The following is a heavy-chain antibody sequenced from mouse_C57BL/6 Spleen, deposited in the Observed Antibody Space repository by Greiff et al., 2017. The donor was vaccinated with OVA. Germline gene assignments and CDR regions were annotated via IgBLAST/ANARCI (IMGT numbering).Heavy chain of an antibody. J-gene: IGHJ3*01. CDR3: ARGLGWFAY. CDR1: GFTFSSYA. CDR2: ISDGGSYT. Sequence: EVKVVESGGGLVKPGGSLKLSCAASGFTFSSYAMSWVRQTPEKRLEWVATISDGGSYTYYPDNVKGRFTISRDNAKNNLYLQMSHLKSEDTAMYYCARGLGWFAYWGQGTLVTVSA. V-gene: IGHV5-4*03. D-gene: IGHD3-1*01.